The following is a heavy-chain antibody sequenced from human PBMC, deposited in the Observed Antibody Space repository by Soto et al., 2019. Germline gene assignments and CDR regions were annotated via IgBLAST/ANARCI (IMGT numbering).Heavy chain of an antibody. V-gene: IGHV4-59*08. D-gene: IGHD4-17*01. J-gene: IGHJ6*02. CDR2: IYYSDST. CDR3: ARLPLYGGNPDYYYYYGMDV. Sequence: SETLSLTCTVSGGSLSSYYWSWIRQSPGKGLENLGYIYYSDSTNYNPSFKSRVTISVDTSRNQFSLTLTSVTAADTAVYYCARLPLYGGNPDYYYYYGMDVWGQGTTVTVSS. CDR1: GGSLSSYY.